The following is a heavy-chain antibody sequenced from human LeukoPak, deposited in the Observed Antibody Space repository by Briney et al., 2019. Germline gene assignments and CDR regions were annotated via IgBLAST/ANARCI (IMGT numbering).Heavy chain of an antibody. D-gene: IGHD1-26*01. J-gene: IGHJ4*02. CDR2: IYYSGST. CDR1: GGSISSGDSY. V-gene: IGHV4-30-4*01. CDR3: ARGSGSYSKNFDY. Sequence: SETLSLTCTVSGGSISSGDSYWSWIRQPPGKGLEWIGYIYYSGSTYYNPSLKSRVTISVDTSKNQFSLKLSSVTAADTAVYYCARGSGSYSKNFDYWGQGTLVTVSS.